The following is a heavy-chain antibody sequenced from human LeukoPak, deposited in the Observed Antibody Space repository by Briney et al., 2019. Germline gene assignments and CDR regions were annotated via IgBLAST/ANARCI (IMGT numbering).Heavy chain of an antibody. Sequence: SETLSLTCAVYGGSFSGYYWSWIRQPPGKGLEWIGEIYHSGSTNCNPSLKSRVTISVDTSKNQFSLRLTSVTAADTAVYYCARRFGRKFGERFYYYHYMDVWGKGTTVTISS. CDR1: GGSFSGYY. CDR2: IYHSGST. CDR3: ARRFGRKFGERFYYYHYMDV. D-gene: IGHD3-10*01. J-gene: IGHJ6*03. V-gene: IGHV4-34*01.